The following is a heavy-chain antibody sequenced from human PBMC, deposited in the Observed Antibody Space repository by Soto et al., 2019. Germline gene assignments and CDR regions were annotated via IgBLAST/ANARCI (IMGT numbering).Heavy chain of an antibody. J-gene: IGHJ6*03. CDR3: ANMNGYCSSTSCYAHYYYMDV. V-gene: IGHV3-23*01. CDR2: ISGSGGST. D-gene: IGHD2-2*03. CDR1: GFTFSSYA. Sequence: EVQLLESGGGLVQPGGSLRLSCAASGFTFSSYAMSWVRQAPGKGLEWVSAISGSGGSTYYADSVKGRCTISRDNSKNTMYLQMNSLRAEDTAVYYCANMNGYCSSTSCYAHYYYMDVWGKGTTVTVSS.